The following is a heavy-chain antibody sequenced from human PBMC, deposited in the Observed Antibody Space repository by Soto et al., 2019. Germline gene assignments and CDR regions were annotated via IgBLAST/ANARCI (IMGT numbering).Heavy chain of an antibody. CDR3: ARENYYYDSSGYDLGGAFDI. V-gene: IGHV1-46*01. J-gene: IGHJ3*02. CDR2: INPSGGST. Sequence: ASVKVSCKASGYTFTSYYMHWVRQAPGQGLEWMGIINPSGGSTSYAQKFQSRVTMTRDTSTSTVYMELSSLRSEDTAVYYCARENYYYDSSGYDLGGAFDIWGQGTMVTVSS. CDR1: GYTFTSYY. D-gene: IGHD3-22*01.